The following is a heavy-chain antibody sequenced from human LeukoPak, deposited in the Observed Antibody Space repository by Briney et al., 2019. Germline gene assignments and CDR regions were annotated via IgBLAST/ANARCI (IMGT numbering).Heavy chain of an antibody. J-gene: IGHJ4*02. D-gene: IGHD6-19*01. CDR3: ARHRPGIAVAGMEDYFDY. Sequence: PGGSLRLSCPASGFTFSSYSMNWVRQAPGKGLEWVSSISSSSSYIYYADSVKGRFTISRDNAKNSLYLQMNSLRAEDTAVYYCARHRPGIAVAGMEDYFDYWGQGTLVTVSS. CDR1: GFTFSSYS. V-gene: IGHV3-21*01. CDR2: ISSSSSYI.